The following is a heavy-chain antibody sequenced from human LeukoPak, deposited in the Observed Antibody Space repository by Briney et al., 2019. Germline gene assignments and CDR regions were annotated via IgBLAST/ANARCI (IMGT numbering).Heavy chain of an antibody. D-gene: IGHD3-10*01. V-gene: IGHV4-34*01. CDR2: INRSGST. J-gene: IGHJ5*02. CDR3: ARGFEGSGSLKYSHLGFDP. Sequence: SETLSLTCAVYGGSFSGYYWSWIRQPPGKGLEWIGEINRSGSTNYNPSLKSRVTISVDTSKNQFSLKLSSVTAADTAVYYCARGFEGSGSLKYSHLGFDPWGQGTLVTVSS. CDR1: GGSFSGYY.